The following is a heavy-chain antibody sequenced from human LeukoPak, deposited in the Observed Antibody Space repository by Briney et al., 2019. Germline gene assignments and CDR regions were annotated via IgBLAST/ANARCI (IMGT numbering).Heavy chain of an antibody. J-gene: IGHJ5*02. CDR1: GGSISSGGYY. V-gene: IGHV4-31*03. CDR2: IYYSGST. CDR3: ARRFLTIDNWFDP. D-gene: IGHD3-3*01. Sequence: SETLSLTCTVSGGSISSGGYYWSWIRQHPGKGLEWIGYIYYSGSTYYNPSPKSRVTISVDTSKNQFSLKLSSVTAADTAVYYCARRFLTIDNWFDPWGQGTLVTVSS.